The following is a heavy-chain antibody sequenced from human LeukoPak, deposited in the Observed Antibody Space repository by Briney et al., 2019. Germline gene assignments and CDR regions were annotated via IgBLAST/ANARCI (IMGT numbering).Heavy chain of an antibody. J-gene: IGHJ3*02. Sequence: ASVKVSCKASGYTFTSYGISWVRQAPGQGLEWMGWISAYNGNTNYAQKLQGRDTMTTDTSTSTAYMELRSLRSDDTAVYYCARERSTQDAFDIWGQGTMVTVSS. CDR1: GYTFTSYG. CDR3: ARERSTQDAFDI. V-gene: IGHV1-18*01. CDR2: ISAYNGNT.